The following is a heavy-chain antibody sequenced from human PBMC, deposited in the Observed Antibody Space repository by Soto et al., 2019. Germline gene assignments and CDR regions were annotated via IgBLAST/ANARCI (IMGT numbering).Heavy chain of an antibody. CDR3: ARHLGYYDSSGYRAFAI. V-gene: IGHV4-59*08. Sequence: PSETLSLTCTVSGGSISSYYWSWIRQPPGKGLEWIGYIHYSGSTNYNPSLKSRVTISVDTSKNQFSLKLSSVTAADTAVYYCARHLGYYDSSGYRAFAIWGQGTMVTVSS. CDR2: IHYSGST. D-gene: IGHD3-22*01. CDR1: GGSISSYY. J-gene: IGHJ3*02.